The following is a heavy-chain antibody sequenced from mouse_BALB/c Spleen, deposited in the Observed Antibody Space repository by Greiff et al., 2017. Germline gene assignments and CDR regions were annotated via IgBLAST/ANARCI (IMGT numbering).Heavy chain of an antibody. CDR3: ARVPYGNYAMDY. CDR1: GYSITSDYA. V-gene: IGHV3-2*02. Sequence: EVQGVESGPGLVKPSQSLSLTCTVTGYSITSDYAWNWIRQFPGNKLEWMGYISYSGSTSYNPSLKSRISITRDTSKNQFFLQLNSVTTEDTATYYCARVPYGNYAMDYWGQGTSVTVSS. CDR2: ISYSGST. D-gene: IGHD2-1*01. J-gene: IGHJ4*01.